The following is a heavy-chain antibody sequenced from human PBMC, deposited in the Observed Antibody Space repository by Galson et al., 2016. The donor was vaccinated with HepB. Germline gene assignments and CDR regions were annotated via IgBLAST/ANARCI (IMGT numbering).Heavy chain of an antibody. D-gene: IGHD1-1*01. CDR3: AKERLVRRIFDH. V-gene: IGHV3-23*01. J-gene: IGHJ4*02. CDR2: VSRTRPP. CDR1: GLVFSKVG. Sequence: FLRLSHGSAGLVFSKVGLSCVRPGPGTGPERHARVSRTRPPYQPDAVQGRFTISSDNSNHTLYLQMNGPRAEDTAVYYCAKERLVRRIFDHWGQGTLLTVSS.